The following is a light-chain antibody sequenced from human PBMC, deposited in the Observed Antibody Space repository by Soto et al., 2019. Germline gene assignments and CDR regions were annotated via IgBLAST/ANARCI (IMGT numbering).Light chain of an antibody. V-gene: IGLV2-8*01. Sequence: QSALTHPPSASGSPGQSVTISCTGTSSDVGGYNYVSWYQQHPDKAPKLMIYEVSKRPSGVPDRFSGSKSGNTASLTVSGLQAEDDAHYYCSSYAGSNNWVFGGGTQLTVL. CDR2: EVS. CDR3: SSYAGSNNWV. J-gene: IGLJ2*01. CDR1: SSDVGGYNY.